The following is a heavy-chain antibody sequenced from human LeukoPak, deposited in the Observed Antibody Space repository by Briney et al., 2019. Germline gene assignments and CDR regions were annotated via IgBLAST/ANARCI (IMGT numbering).Heavy chain of an antibody. CDR1: GFTFSSYSM. CDR3: ARESSSSS. CDR2: IYHSGST. D-gene: IGHD6-13*01. V-gene: IGHV4-4*02. J-gene: IGHJ5*02. Sequence: GSLRLSCAASGFTFSSYSMNWVRQPPGKGLEWIGEIYHSGSTNYNPSLKSRVTISVDKSKNQFSLKLSSVTAADTAVYYCARESSSSSWGQGTLVTVSS.